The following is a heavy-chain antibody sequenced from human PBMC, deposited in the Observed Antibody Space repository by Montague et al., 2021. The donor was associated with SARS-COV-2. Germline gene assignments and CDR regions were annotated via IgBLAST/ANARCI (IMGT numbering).Heavy chain of an antibody. V-gene: IGHV3-23*01. CDR3: AKALYSGGFFFESGSDF. CDR2: ISGDGATA. Sequence: SLRLSCAASGFTFGDYAINWVRQAPGNGLEWVASISGDGATAYYAESVLGRFAISRDNSKNTVLLQMDSLRVKDAAVYYCAKALYSGGFFFESGSDFWGQGTLVTVSS. J-gene: IGHJ4*02. D-gene: IGHD6-19*01. CDR1: GFTFGDYA.